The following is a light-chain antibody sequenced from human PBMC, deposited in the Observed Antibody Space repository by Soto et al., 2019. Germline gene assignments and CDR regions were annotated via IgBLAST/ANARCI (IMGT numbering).Light chain of an antibody. CDR2: GAS. V-gene: IGKV3-20*01. J-gene: IGKJ1*01. CDR1: QSVSSN. CDR3: QRYDSLRT. Sequence: ESVLTQSPGTLSLSPGERATLSCRASQSVSSNLAWYQQKPGQAPRLLIYGASNRATGIPDRFSGSGSGTDFTLTITRLEPEDFAMYYCQRYDSLRTFGQGTKVDI.